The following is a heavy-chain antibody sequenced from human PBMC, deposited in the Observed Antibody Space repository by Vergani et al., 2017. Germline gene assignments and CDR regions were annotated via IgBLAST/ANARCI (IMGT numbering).Heavy chain of an antibody. CDR3: AASNYYEIVGAFDI. CDR2: IVVGSGNT. V-gene: IGHV1-58*01. Sequence: QMQLVQSGPEVKKPGTSVKVSCKASGFTFTSSAVQWVRQARGQRLEWIGWIVVGSGNTNYAQKFQERVTITRDMSTSTAYMELSSLSSEDTAVYYCAASNYYEIVGAFDIWGQGTMVTVSS. D-gene: IGHD3-22*01. CDR1: GFTFTSSA. J-gene: IGHJ3*02.